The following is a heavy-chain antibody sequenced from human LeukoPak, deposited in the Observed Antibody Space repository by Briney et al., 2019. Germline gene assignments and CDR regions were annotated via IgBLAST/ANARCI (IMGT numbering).Heavy chain of an antibody. J-gene: IGHJ4*02. CDR2: IYSGGST. D-gene: IGHD2-21*02. Sequence: GGSLRLSCAVSGFTVSSNYMSWVRQAPGKGLEWVSVIYSGGSTYYADSVKGRFTISRDNSKNTVYLQMNSLGAEDTAVYYCARDPLMGDPLDYWGQGTLVTVSS. CDR3: ARDPLMGDPLDY. V-gene: IGHV3-53*01. CDR1: GFTVSSNY.